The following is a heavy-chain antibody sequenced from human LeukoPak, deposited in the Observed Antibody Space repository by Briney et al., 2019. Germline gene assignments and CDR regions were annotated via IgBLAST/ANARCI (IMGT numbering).Heavy chain of an antibody. J-gene: IGHJ4*02. CDR2: IYYRGNT. CDR3: ARGGLSGGNYYFDY. V-gene: IGHV4-59*01. CDR1: GGSISNFY. D-gene: IGHD6-25*01. Sequence: SETLSLTCPVSGGSISNFYWSWIRQPPGKGLEWIGYIYYRGNTNYNPSLQSRVTISVDTSKNQFSLKLSSVAAADTAVYYCARGGLSGGNYYFDYWGQGILVTVSS.